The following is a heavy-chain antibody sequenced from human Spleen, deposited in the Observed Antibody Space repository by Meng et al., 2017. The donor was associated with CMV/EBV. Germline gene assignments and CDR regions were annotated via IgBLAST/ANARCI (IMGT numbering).Heavy chain of an antibody. Sequence: QVHGQESGPGLGKPSQTLSLTCTVSGGSISSGSYYWSWIRQPAGKGLEWIGRIYTSGSTNYNPSLKSRVTISVDTSKNQFSLKLSSVTAADTAVYYCARGVGIAAAGLLDYWGQGTLVTVSS. CDR2: IYTSGST. J-gene: IGHJ4*02. CDR1: GGSISSGSYY. CDR3: ARGVGIAAAGLLDY. D-gene: IGHD6-13*01. V-gene: IGHV4-61*02.